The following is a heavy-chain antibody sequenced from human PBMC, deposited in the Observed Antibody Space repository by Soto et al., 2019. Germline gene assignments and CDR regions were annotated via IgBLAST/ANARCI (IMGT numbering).Heavy chain of an antibody. CDR2: INDSGIT. CDR1: GGSFSGYY. D-gene: IGHD6-6*01. CDR3: ARGRSSVPDRRGIGYYGLDV. J-gene: IGHJ6*02. Sequence: QVQLQQWGAEVLKTSETLSLTCVVNGGSFSGYYWSWIRQSPGKGLEWIGEINDSGITDSNPSLESRVTISVDMSKNQFSLNLKSVTAADSAVYHCARGRSSVPDRRGIGYYGLDVWGQGTTVTVSS. V-gene: IGHV4-34*01.